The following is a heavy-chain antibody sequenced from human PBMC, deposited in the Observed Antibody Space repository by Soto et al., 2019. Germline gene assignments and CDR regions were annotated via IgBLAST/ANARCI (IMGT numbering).Heavy chain of an antibody. CDR1: GFTLSSYA. J-gene: IGHJ6*02. CDR3: AKDRFGEYFYYGMDV. D-gene: IGHD3-10*01. Sequence: EVQLLESGGGLVQPGGSLRLSCAASGFTLSSYAMNWVRQAPGKGLEWVSGISGSGGSTYYADSVKGRFTISRDNSKNTLYLQMNSLRAEDTAVYYCAKDRFGEYFYYGMDVWGHGTTVTVSS. V-gene: IGHV3-23*01. CDR2: ISGSGGST.